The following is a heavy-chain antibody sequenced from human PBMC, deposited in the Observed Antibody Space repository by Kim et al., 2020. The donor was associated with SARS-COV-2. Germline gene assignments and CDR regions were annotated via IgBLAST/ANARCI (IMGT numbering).Heavy chain of an antibody. CDR3: ARGVSGSYMD. CDR2: IIAGNGDT. J-gene: IGHJ4*02. D-gene: IGHD1-26*01. Sequence: ASVKVSCKASGYTFTNYPIHWVRQAPGQRLEWMGWIIAGNGDTKFSQKFQGRVTITRDTSATTAFMELSSLRSEDTAVYYCARGVSGSYMDWGQGTLVTVSS. V-gene: IGHV1-3*01. CDR1: GYTFTNYP.